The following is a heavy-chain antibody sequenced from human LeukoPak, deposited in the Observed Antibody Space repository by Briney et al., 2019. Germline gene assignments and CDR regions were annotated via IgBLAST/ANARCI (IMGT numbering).Heavy chain of an antibody. V-gene: IGHV3-20*04. CDR2: INWNGGST. D-gene: IGHD2-15*01. CDR3: ARDPCSGGTCYAGGFDY. Sequence: GGSLRLSCAASGFTFDDYIMHWVRQAPGKGLEWVSGINWNGGSTRYADSVKGQFTISRDNAKNSLYLQMNSLRVEDTALYYCARDPCSGGTCYAGGFDYWGQGTLVTVSS. CDR1: GFTFDDYI. J-gene: IGHJ4*02.